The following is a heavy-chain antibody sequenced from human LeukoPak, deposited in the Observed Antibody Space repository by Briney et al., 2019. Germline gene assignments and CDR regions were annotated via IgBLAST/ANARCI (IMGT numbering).Heavy chain of an antibody. Sequence: SETLSLTCSVSGGSISSHYWSWIRQPPGKGLEWIGYIYYSGSTNYNPSLKSRVTISVDTSKNQFSLKLNSVTAADTAVYYCARVGLGDHGEFDYWGQGTLVTVSS. CDR3: ARVGLGDHGEFDY. J-gene: IGHJ4*02. CDR2: IYYSGST. V-gene: IGHV4-59*11. CDR1: GGSISSHY. D-gene: IGHD3-10*01.